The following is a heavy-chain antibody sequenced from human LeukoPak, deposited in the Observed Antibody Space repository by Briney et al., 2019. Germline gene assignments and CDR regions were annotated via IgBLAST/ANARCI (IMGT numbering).Heavy chain of an antibody. CDR1: GFTFSNYW. D-gene: IGHD7-27*01. CDR2: IKPDGSEK. Sequence: PGGSLRLSCAASGFTFSNYWMPWFRQTPGKGLEWVGNIKPDGSEKYYVDSVKGRFTISRDNAKNSLFLRMSSLRVEDTAIYYCARDYVWGSSESDYWGQGTLVTASS. V-gene: IGHV3-7*01. CDR3: ARDYVWGSSESDY. J-gene: IGHJ4*02.